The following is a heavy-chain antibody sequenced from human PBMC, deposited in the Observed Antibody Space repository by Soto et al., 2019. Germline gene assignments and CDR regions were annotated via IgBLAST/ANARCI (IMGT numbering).Heavy chain of an antibody. J-gene: IGHJ6*02. Sequence: KVSCKASGGTFSSYAISWVRQAPGQGLEWMGGIIPIFGTANYAQKFQGRVTITADKSTSTAYMELSSLRSEDTAVYYCARDLAAAGAYYYGMDVWGQGTTVTVSS. CDR1: GGTFSSYA. CDR2: IIPIFGTA. V-gene: IGHV1-69*06. CDR3: ARDLAAAGAYYYGMDV. D-gene: IGHD6-13*01.